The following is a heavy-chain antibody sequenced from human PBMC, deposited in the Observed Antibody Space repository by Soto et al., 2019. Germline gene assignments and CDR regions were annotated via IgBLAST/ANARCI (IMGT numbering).Heavy chain of an antibody. J-gene: IGHJ5*02. Sequence: SGTLSLTCTVSGGSISSGDYYWSWIRQPPGKGLEWIGYIYYSGSTYYNPSLKSRVTISVDTSKNQFSLKLSSVTAADTAVYYCARALPAYSGNWFDPWGQGTLVTVSS. CDR2: IYYSGST. CDR3: ARALPAYSGNWFDP. V-gene: IGHV4-30-4*01. D-gene: IGHD3-10*01. CDR1: GGSISSGDYY.